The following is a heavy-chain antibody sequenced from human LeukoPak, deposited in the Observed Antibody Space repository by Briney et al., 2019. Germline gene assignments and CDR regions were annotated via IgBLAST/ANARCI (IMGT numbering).Heavy chain of an antibody. Sequence: QPGGSLRLSCAASGFTFSSYAMSWVRQAPGKGLEWVSAISGSGGSTYYADSVKGRFTISRDNSKNTLYLQMNSLRAEDTAVYYXAKXLXXNXXXXXXDXXXXGXLVTV. J-gene: IGHJ4*02. CDR2: ISGSGGST. CDR3: AKXLXXNXXXXXXDX. V-gene: IGHV3-23*01. CDR1: GFTFSSYA.